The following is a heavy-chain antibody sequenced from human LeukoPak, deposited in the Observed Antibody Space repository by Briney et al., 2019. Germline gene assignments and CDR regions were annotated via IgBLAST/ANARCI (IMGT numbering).Heavy chain of an antibody. Sequence: ASVKVSCKASGYTFTAYYIHWVRQAPGQGLEWMGWIDPNSGGTNFAQKFQGRVTMTRDTSITTAYVGLSSLKSDDTAVYYCARGDIQWDYWGQGTQVTVSS. J-gene: IGHJ4*02. CDR1: GYTFTAYY. D-gene: IGHD6-19*01. CDR2: IDPNSGGT. CDR3: ARGDIQWDY. V-gene: IGHV1-2*02.